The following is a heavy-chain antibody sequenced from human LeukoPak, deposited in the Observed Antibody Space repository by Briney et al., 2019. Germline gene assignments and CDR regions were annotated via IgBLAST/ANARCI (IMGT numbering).Heavy chain of an antibody. V-gene: IGHV3-7*01. CDR3: AREGNYVNLDY. CDR2: IKYDGSEK. Sequence: GGSLRLSCAASGFSFSTTWMTWVRQAPGKGLEWVANIKYDGSEKYYADSLKGRFTLSRDSSKNTLYLQMNSLRADDTAVYFCAREGNYVNLDYWGRGTLLTVSS. CDR1: GFSFSTTW. D-gene: IGHD4-11*01. J-gene: IGHJ4*02.